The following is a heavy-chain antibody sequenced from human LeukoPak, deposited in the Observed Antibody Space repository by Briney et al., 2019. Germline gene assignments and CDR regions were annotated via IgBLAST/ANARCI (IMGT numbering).Heavy chain of an antibody. CDR2: IYSGGST. CDR3: ARGLRPYYYDRPFDY. V-gene: IGHV3-53*01. CDR1: GFTVSSNY. J-gene: IGHJ4*02. Sequence: GGSLRLSCAASGFTVSSNYMSWVRQAPGKGLEWVSVIYSGGSTYYADSVKGRFTISRDNTKNTLYLQMNSLRAEDTAVYYCARGLRPYYYDRPFDYWGQGTLVTVSS. D-gene: IGHD3-22*01.